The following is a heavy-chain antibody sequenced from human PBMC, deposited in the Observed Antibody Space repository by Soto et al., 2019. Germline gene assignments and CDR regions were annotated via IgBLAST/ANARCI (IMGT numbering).Heavy chain of an antibody. Sequence: QVQLQESGPGLVKPSETLSLTCTVSGGSVSSGSYYWSWIRQPPGKGLEWIGYIYYSGSTNYNPSLQSRVTISVDTAKNQFSLKLSSVTAADTAVYYCVRDTGGMDVWGQGTTVTVSS. CDR1: GGSVSSGSYY. CDR2: IYYSGST. J-gene: IGHJ6*02. V-gene: IGHV4-61*01. CDR3: VRDTGGMDV.